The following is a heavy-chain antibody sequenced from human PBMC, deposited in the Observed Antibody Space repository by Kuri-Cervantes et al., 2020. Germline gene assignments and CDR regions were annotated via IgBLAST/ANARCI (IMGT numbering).Heavy chain of an antibody. D-gene: IGHD1-26*01. CDR2: INHSGST. CDR3: APWEGY. J-gene: IGHJ4*02. Sequence: SETLSLTCTVSGGSISSSGYCWGWIRQPPGKGLEWIGKINHSGSTNYNPSLKSRVTISVDTSKRQFSLKLSSVTAADTAVYYCAPWEGYWGQGTLVTVSS. V-gene: IGHV4-39*07. CDR1: GGSISSSGYC.